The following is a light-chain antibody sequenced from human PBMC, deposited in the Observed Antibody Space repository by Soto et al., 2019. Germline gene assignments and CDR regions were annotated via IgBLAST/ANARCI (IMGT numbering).Light chain of an antibody. V-gene: IGKV3-20*01. Sequence: EVVLTQFPGTLSFSPGERATLSCTASQSVSSRYLAWYQQRPGQAPRLLIYGPSNRVPGIPDRFSGSGSETDITLTISRLEPEDFAVYDCQQYGRLPLTFDQGTKVEIK. CDR3: QQYGRLPLT. CDR2: GPS. J-gene: IGKJ1*01. CDR1: QSVSSRY.